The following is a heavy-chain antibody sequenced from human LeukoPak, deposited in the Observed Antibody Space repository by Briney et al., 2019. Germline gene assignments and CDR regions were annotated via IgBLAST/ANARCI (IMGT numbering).Heavy chain of an antibody. CDR3: AKELYGSGWN. J-gene: IGHJ4*02. CDR2: ISYDGSNK. Sequence: GGSLRLSCAASGFTFSSYGMHWVRQAPGKGLEWVTVISYDGSNKYYADSVKGRFTISRDNSKNTVYLQMNSLRAEDTAVYYCAKELYGSGWNWGQGTLVTVSS. D-gene: IGHD6-19*01. CDR1: GFTFSSYG. V-gene: IGHV3-30*18.